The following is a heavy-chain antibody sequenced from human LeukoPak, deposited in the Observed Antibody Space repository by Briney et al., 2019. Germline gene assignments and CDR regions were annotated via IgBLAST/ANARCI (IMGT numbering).Heavy chain of an antibody. D-gene: IGHD5-18*01. V-gene: IGHV4-59*12. J-gene: IGHJ2*01. Sequence: SETLSLTCSVSGGSMDNYYWSWIRQPPGKGLEWIGYIYYSGSTNYNPSLKSRVTISVDTSKNQFSLKLSSVTAADTAVYYCARDLLDTAMVHYWYFDLWGRGTLVTVSS. CDR2: IYYSGST. CDR3: ARDLLDTAMVHYWYFDL. CDR1: GGSMDNYY.